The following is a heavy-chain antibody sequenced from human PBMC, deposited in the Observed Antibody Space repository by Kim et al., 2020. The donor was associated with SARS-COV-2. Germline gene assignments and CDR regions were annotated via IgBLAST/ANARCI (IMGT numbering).Heavy chain of an antibody. D-gene: IGHD6-13*01. Sequence: GGSLRLSCAASGFTFSSYWMSWVRQAPGKGLEGVANIKQDGGDKNYVDSVKGRFTISRDNAKNLLYLQINSLRAEDTAVYYCASGLGSRIPTAGSRNWGQGTLVPVSS. V-gene: IGHV3-7*01. CDR3: ASGLGSRIPTAGSRN. CDR2: IKQDGGDK. CDR1: GFTFSSYW. J-gene: IGHJ4*02.